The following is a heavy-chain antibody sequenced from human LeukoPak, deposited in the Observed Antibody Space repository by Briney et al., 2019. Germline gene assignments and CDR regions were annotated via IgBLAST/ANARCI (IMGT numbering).Heavy chain of an antibody. D-gene: IGHD6-13*01. V-gene: IGHV3-33*01. CDR3: ARDGPVGLVLDY. CDR1: GFTFSSYG. CDR2: IWYDGSNK. Sequence: GRSLRLSCAASGFTFSSYGMHWVRQAPGKGLEWVAVIWYDGSNKYYADSVKGRFTISRDNSKNTLYLQMNSPRAEDTAVYYCARDGPVGLVLDYWGQGTLVTVSS. J-gene: IGHJ4*02.